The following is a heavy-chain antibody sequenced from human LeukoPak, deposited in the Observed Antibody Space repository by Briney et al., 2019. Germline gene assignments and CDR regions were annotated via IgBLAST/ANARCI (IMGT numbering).Heavy chain of an antibody. J-gene: IGHJ4*02. CDR3: AKDAIVRDYSNSDY. D-gene: IGHD4-11*01. V-gene: IGHV1-2*02. CDR2: INLNSGGT. Sequence: ASVKVSCTASGYTFTNYYIHWVRQAPGQGLEWMGWINLNSGGTNYAQKFQGRVTMTRDTSISTAYMELRRLTSDDTAVYYCAKDAIVRDYSNSDYWGQGTLVTVSS. CDR1: GYTFTNYY.